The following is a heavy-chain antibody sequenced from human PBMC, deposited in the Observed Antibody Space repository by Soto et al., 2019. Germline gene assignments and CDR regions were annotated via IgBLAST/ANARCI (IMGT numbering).Heavy chain of an antibody. D-gene: IGHD1-1*01. CDR2: INPSGDTT. CDR1: GYTSSSDY. Sequence: QVQLVQSGAEVKKPGASVKVSCKASGYTSSSDYMHWVRQAPGQGLEWIGIINPSGDTTIYAQKFQGRVTMTRDTSTSTVYMELSSLRSEDTAVYYCARDEANGWNDAFDIWGQGTMVTVSS. V-gene: IGHV1-46*03. J-gene: IGHJ3*02. CDR3: ARDEANGWNDAFDI.